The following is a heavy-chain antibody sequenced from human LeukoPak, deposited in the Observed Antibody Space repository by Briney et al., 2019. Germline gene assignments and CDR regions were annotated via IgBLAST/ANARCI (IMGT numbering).Heavy chain of an antibody. D-gene: IGHD3-10*01. CDR3: ARRESRYYYAY. Sequence: SETLSLTCTVSGGSISSSSYYWGWIRQPPGKGLEWIGSIYYSGSTYYNPSLKSRVTISVDTSKNQFSLKLSSVTAADTAVYYCARRESRYYYAYWGQGTQVTVSS. CDR1: GGSISSSSYY. J-gene: IGHJ4*02. CDR2: IYYSGST. V-gene: IGHV4-39*01.